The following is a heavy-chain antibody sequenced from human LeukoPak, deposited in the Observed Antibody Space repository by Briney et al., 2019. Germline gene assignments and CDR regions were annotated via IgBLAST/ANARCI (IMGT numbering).Heavy chain of an antibody. J-gene: IGHJ4*02. CDR1: GYRFTSYW. CDR3: ARHIFSSSYFDY. Sequence: GESLKISCKVSGYRFTSYWIGWVRQMPGKDLEWMGTIYPGDSDTSHSPSFQGQVTISADQSISTAYLQWSSLKASDTAMYYCARHIFSSSYFDYWGQGTLVTVSS. D-gene: IGHD6-6*01. CDR2: IYPGDSDT. V-gene: IGHV5-51*01.